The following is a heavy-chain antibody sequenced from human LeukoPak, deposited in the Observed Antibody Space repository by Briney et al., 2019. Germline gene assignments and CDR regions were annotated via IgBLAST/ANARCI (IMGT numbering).Heavy chain of an antibody. V-gene: IGHV2-70*04. CDR2: IDWDDDK. CDR3: ARIHQLVIFDY. D-gene: IGHD2-2*01. Sequence: SGPTLVNPTQTLTLTRTFSGFSLSTSGMRVSWIRQPPGKTLEWLARIDWDDDKYYSTSLKTRLTISKDTSKNQVVLTMTNMDPVDTATYYCARIHQLVIFDYWGQGTLVTVSS. CDR1: GFSLSTSGMR. J-gene: IGHJ4*02.